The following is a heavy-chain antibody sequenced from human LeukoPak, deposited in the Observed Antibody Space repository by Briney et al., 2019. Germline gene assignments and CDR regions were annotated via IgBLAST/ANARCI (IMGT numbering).Heavy chain of an antibody. V-gene: IGHV3-23*01. CDR1: GFTFSSYA. Sequence: GGFLRLSCAASGFTFSSYAMSWVRQAPGKGLEWVSGISGSGGTTYYVDSVKGRFTISRDNSKNTLYLQMNSLRADDTAVYYCARSYSSSWYSDCWGQGTLVTVSS. CDR2: ISGSGGTT. CDR3: ARSYSSSWYSDC. J-gene: IGHJ4*02. D-gene: IGHD6-13*01.